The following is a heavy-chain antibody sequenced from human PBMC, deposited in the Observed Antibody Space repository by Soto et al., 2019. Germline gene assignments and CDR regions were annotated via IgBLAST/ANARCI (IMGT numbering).Heavy chain of an antibody. J-gene: IGHJ6*02. CDR3: ARHAQQLTTGYYGMDV. CDR2: IYPGDSDT. CDR1: GYSFTSYW. D-gene: IGHD6-13*01. V-gene: IGHV5-51*01. Sequence: GESLKISCKGSGYSFTSYWIGWVRQMPGKGLEWMGIIYPGDSDTRYSPSFQGQVTISADKAISTAYLQWSSLKASDTAMYYSARHAQQLTTGYYGMDVWGQGTTVTVSS.